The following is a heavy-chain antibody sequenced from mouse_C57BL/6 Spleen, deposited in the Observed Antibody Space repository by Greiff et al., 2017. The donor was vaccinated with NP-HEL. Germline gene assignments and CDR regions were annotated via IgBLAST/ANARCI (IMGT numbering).Heavy chain of an antibody. CDR3: ARDYDYPFAY. CDR2: IYPGDGDT. J-gene: IGHJ3*01. V-gene: IGHV1-82*01. CDR1: GYAFSSSW. Sequence: LVKPGASVKISCKASGYAFSSSWMNWVKQRPGKGLEWIGRIYPGDGDTNYNGKFKGKATLTADKSSSTAYMQLSSLTSEDSAVYFCARDYDYPFAYWGQGTLVTVSA. D-gene: IGHD2-4*01.